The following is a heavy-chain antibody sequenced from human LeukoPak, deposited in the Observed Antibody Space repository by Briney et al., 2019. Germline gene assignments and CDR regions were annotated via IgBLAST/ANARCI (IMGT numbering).Heavy chain of an antibody. CDR3: ARDPWNHDYGDYQGSRYYFHGMDV. Sequence: PGGSLRLSCAASGFTFSTYNMNWVRQAPGKGLEWVSSISISSNYIYYADSVKGRFTISRDNAKNSLYLQMNSLRAEDTAVYYCARDPWNHDYGDYQGSRYYFHGMDVWGQGTTVTVSS. D-gene: IGHD4-17*01. CDR1: GFTFSTYN. J-gene: IGHJ6*02. V-gene: IGHV3-21*01. CDR2: ISISSNYI.